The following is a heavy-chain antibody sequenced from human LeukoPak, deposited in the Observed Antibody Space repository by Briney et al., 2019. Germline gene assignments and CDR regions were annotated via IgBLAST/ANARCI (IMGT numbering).Heavy chain of an antibody. V-gene: IGHV3-23*01. CDR2: ISASGDRT. J-gene: IGHJ4*01. Sequence: AGGSLRLSCAASGFTFNSYAMSWFRQAPGKGLEWVSSISASGDRTYYPDSVKGRFTISRDNSKNTLYLQMNSLRAEDTAVYYCARPVGVTNRVMEDYWGHGTLVSVSS. CDR1: GFTFNSYA. CDR3: ARPVGVTNRVMEDY. D-gene: IGHD1-26*01.